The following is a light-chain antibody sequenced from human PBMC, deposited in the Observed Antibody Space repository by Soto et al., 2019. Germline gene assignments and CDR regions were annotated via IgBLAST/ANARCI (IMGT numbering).Light chain of an antibody. V-gene: IGKV3-20*01. CDR3: QQYGSSPPWT. J-gene: IGKJ1*01. Sequence: EIVLTQSPGTLSLSPGERATLSCRASQSVSSSYLAWYQQKPGQAPRLLIYGASTRAAAIPDRFSGGGSGTDFTLTISRLEPEDFAVYYCQQYGSSPPWTFGQGTKVEIK. CDR2: GAS. CDR1: QSVSSSY.